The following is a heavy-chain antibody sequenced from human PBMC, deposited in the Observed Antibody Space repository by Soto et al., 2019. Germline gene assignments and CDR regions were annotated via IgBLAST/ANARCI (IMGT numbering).Heavy chain of an antibody. CDR1: GYTFTSYA. Sequence: QVQFVQSGAEVKRPGASVTVSCKASGYTFTSYAVHWVRQAPGERLECMGWIHAGNGKTTYTQSVQGRVTSASDTTATNIDMEISSLKSEATAVYYCGRRCRVAAPAFDYWGQGTLVTVSS. D-gene: IGHD6-25*01. CDR2: IHAGNGKT. J-gene: IGHJ4*02. CDR3: GRRCRVAAPAFDY. V-gene: IGHV1-3*01.